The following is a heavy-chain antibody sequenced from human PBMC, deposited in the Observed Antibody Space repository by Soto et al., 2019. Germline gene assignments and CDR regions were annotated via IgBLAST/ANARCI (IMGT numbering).Heavy chain of an antibody. J-gene: IGHJ5*02. V-gene: IGHV1-18*01. CDR3: ARHHGPTTSENWFDP. D-gene: IGHD5-12*01. CDR1: GYTFFTYD. CDR2: ISTYSGDT. Sequence: ASVKVSCKASGYTFFTYDISWVRQAPGQGLEWMGWISTYSGDTKYAQKFQGRVTMPTDTSTTTAYLELRSLRSDDTAVYYCARHHGPTTSENWFDPWGQGTLVTAPQ.